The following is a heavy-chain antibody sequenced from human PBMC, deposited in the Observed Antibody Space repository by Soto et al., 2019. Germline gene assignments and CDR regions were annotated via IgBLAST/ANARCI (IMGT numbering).Heavy chain of an antibody. J-gene: IGHJ4*02. CDR3: AKIALVGSFGFELARDY. CDR1: GFTFSSYA. D-gene: IGHD2-8*02. V-gene: IGHV3-23*01. Sequence: PGGFLRLSCAASGFTFSSYAMSWVRQAPGKGLEWVAGISFSGDNTNYADSVKGRFITSRDNSKNTLYLVMNRLRTEDIGIYYCAKIALVGSFGFELARDYWGQGILVTVSS. CDR2: ISFSGDNT.